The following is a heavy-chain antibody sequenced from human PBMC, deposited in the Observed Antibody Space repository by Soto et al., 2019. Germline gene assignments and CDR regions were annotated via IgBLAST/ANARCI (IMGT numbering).Heavy chain of an antibody. Sequence: PGESLKISCKGSGYSFTSYWISWVRQMPGKGLEWMGRIDPSDSYTNYSPSFQGHVTISADKSISTAYLQWSSLKASDTAMYYCARPVWDTAMAYDYWGQGTLVTVSS. J-gene: IGHJ4*02. CDR2: IDPSDSYT. D-gene: IGHD5-18*01. CDR3: ARPVWDTAMAYDY. CDR1: GYSFTSYW. V-gene: IGHV5-10-1*01.